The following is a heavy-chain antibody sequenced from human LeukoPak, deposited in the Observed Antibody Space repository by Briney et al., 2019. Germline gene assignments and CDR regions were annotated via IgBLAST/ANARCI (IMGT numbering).Heavy chain of an antibody. Sequence: GGSLRLSCAASGFTFSSYSMNWVRQAPGKGLEWVSYISSSSSTIYYADSVKGRFTISRDNAKNSLYLQMNSLRAEDTAVYYCARDGCSSTSCYPYYFDYWGQGTLVTVSS. V-gene: IGHV3-48*01. CDR3: ARDGCSSTSCYPYYFDY. CDR2: ISSSSSTI. J-gene: IGHJ4*02. D-gene: IGHD2-2*01. CDR1: GFTFSSYS.